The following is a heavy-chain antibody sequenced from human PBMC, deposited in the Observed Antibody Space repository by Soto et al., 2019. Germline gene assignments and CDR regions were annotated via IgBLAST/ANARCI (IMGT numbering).Heavy chain of an antibody. CDR1: GYSFTSYW. D-gene: IGHD6-13*01. CDR3: ARHKVAAAGGYYYYGMDV. CDR2: IDPSDSYT. V-gene: IGHV5-10-1*01. Sequence: GESLNISCKGSGYSFTSYWISLVRQMPGKGLEWMGRIDPSDSYTNYSPSFQGHVTISADKSISTAYLQWSSLKASDTAMYYCARHKVAAAGGYYYYGMDVWGQGTTVTVSS. J-gene: IGHJ6*02.